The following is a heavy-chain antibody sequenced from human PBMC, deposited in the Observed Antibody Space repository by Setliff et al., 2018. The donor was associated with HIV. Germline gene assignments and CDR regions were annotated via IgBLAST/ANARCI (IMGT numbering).Heavy chain of an antibody. CDR1: GYTFTSYY. V-gene: IGHV1-46*01. CDR3: ARGGYCSGTSCSMDSFYFYGMDV. J-gene: IGHJ6*02. D-gene: IGHD2-2*01. CDR2: INPSGGST. Sequence: ASVKVSCKASGYTFTSYYMHWVRQAPGQGLEWMGIINPSGGSTSYAQKFQGRVTMTRDTSTTTAYMELRSLRSDDTAVYYCARGGYCSGTSCSMDSFYFYGMDVWGQGTTVTVSS.